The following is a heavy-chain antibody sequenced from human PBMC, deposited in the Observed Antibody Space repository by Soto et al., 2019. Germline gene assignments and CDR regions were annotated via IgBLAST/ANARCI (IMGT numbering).Heavy chain of an antibody. CDR2: ISSSSSYI. J-gene: IGHJ3*02. CDR1: GFTFSSYS. V-gene: IGHV3-21*01. Sequence: GGSLRLSCAASGFTFSSYSMNWVRQAPGKGLEWVSSISSSSSYIYYADSVKGRFTISRDNAKNSLYLQINSLRAEDTAVYYCARDGGVVVAATDAFDIWGQGTMVTVSS. D-gene: IGHD2-15*01. CDR3: ARDGGVVVAATDAFDI.